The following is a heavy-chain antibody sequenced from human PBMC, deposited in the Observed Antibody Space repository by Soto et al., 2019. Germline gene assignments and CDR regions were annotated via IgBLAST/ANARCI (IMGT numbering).Heavy chain of an antibody. D-gene: IGHD4-17*01. Sequence: EVVLLESGGGLLEPGGSLRLSCAASGFTFNSYAMTWVRLAPGKGLAWVSGISGSGANTYYVDSVRGRFTISRDNSKNTLYLQLSSLRAEDTAIYYCAKSSTVTTGYYYSYGLDVWGQGITVTVSS. V-gene: IGHV3-23*01. CDR3: AKSSTVTTGYYYSYGLDV. CDR1: GFTFNSYA. CDR2: ISGSGANT. J-gene: IGHJ6*02.